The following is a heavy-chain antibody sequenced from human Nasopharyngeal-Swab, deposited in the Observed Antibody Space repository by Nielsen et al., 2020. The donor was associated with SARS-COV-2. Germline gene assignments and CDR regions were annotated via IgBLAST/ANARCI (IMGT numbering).Heavy chain of an antibody. D-gene: IGHD6-19*01. V-gene: IGHV3-23*01. J-gene: IGHJ4*02. Sequence: GESLNISCAASGFTFSSYAMNWVRQAPGKGLEWVSGISGGGDNTYCADSVKGRFTVSRDNSKNTLYLQMNRLRAEDTAIYYCEKVFKYGGSGCSLGVDYWGQGTLVTVSS. CDR3: EKVFKYGGSGCSLGVDY. CDR2: ISGGGDNT. CDR1: GFTFSSYA.